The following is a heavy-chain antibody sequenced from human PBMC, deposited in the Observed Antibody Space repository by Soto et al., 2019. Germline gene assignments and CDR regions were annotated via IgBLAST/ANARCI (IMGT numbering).Heavy chain of an antibody. D-gene: IGHD5-12*01. CDR3: ARRLTYYYYYYGMDV. CDR1: GFTFSSYS. CDR2: ISSSSSTI. V-gene: IGHV3-48*02. Sequence: GGSLRLSCAASGFTFSSYSMNWVRQAPGKGLEWVSYISSSSSTIYYADSVKGRFTISRDNAKNSLYLQMNSLRDEDTAVYYCARRLTYYYYYYGMDVWGQGTTVTVSS. J-gene: IGHJ6*02.